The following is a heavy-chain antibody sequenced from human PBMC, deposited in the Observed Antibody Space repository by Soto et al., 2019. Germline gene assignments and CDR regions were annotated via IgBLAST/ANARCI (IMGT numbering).Heavy chain of an antibody. J-gene: IGHJ6*02. V-gene: IGHV3-7*01. CDR3: VRATLSWGHYYFRGLDV. D-gene: IGHD3-22*01. CDR2: IKHDGNEK. CDR1: GVMFGTYW. Sequence: GGSLSLSCAATGVMFGTYWMSWVRQAPGKGLEWVANIKHDGNEKYYADSVKGRFTVSRANVKNFLHLQMSSLRGDDTGVYFCVRATLSWGHYYFRGLDVWGQGATVTVS.